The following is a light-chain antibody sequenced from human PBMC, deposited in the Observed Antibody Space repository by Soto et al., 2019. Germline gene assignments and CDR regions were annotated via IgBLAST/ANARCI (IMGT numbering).Light chain of an antibody. Sequence: QSALTQPAAVSGSPGQSITISCTGTSSDVGAYNYVSWYQQQSGKAPKLMIHEVSNRPSGVSNRFSGSKSGNTASLTISGLQAEDEADYYCSSYTTSRAYVFGIATKVTV. CDR3: SSYTTSRAYV. J-gene: IGLJ1*01. CDR2: EVS. CDR1: SSDVGAYNY. V-gene: IGLV2-14*01.